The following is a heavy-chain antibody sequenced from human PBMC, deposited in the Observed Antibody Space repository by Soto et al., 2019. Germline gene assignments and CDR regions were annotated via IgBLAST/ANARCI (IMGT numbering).Heavy chain of an antibody. CDR2: VSEYGDVT. Sequence: GGPLRLSCAASGLTLSNHAMTWVRQAPGKGLDWVSTVSEYGDVTYYADSVRGRFTISRDNSKNTLYLQLNNLRVEDTAVYYCVPGSSGTRGEDSWGPGVVVTVSS. V-gene: IGHV3-23*01. J-gene: IGHJ4*02. CDR1: GLTLSNHA. D-gene: IGHD3-10*01. CDR3: VPGSSGTRGEDS.